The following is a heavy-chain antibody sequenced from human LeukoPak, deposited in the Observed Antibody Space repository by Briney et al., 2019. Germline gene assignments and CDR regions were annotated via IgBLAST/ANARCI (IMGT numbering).Heavy chain of an antibody. D-gene: IGHD2-15*01. V-gene: IGHV4-34*01. J-gene: IGHJ4*02. CDR3: TSGAWAARLNS. Sequence: SDTLSLTCAVYGASLNYYYWSWIRQSPGKGLELIGNICDGKTITYNPSLKSRFTISAATSSQQFFLKMKSVTAADTAVYFCTSGAWAARLNSWAQGALVIASS. CDR1: GASLNYYY. CDR2: ICDGKTI.